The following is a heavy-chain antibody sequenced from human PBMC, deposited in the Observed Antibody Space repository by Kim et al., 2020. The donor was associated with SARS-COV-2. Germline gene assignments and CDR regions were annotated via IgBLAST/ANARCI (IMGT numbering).Heavy chain of an antibody. Sequence: QKFQGRVTMTRNTSISTAYMELSSLRSEDTAVYYCARRGRRSSGWYVLPYWGQGTLVTVSS. CDR3: ARRGRRSSGWYVLPY. J-gene: IGHJ4*02. V-gene: IGHV1-8*01. D-gene: IGHD6-19*01.